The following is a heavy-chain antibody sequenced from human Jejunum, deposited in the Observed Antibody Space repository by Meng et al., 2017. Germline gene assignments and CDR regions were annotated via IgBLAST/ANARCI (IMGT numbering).Heavy chain of an antibody. J-gene: IGHJ4*02. CDR1: GFTFSNYA. Sequence: GGSLRLSCAASGFTFSNYAMSWVRQAPGKGLEWVSSISDSGGSTYYADSVKGRFTISRDNSKNTLYLQMNNLRAEDTALYYCAKVMDATLLFYFDYWGRGTLVTVSS. D-gene: IGHD2/OR15-2a*01. V-gene: IGHV3-23*01. CDR2: ISDSGGST. CDR3: AKVMDATLLFYFDY.